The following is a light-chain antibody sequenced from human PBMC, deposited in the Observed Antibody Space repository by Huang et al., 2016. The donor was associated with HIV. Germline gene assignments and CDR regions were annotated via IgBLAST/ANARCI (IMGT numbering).Light chain of an antibody. V-gene: IGKV2-28*01. CDR3: MQALQTPFT. CDR2: LGS. J-gene: IGKJ3*01. Sequence: DIVMTQSPLSLPVSPGEPASISCRSNQSLLHSNGYNYLDWYLQKPGQSPQLVIYLGSTRASGVPDRFSGSGSGTDFTLSSNRVEAEDVGVYYCMQALQTPFTFGPGTKVDIK. CDR1: QSLLHSNGYNY.